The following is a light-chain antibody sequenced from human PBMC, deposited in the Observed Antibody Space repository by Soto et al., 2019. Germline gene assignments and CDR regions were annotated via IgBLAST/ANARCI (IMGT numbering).Light chain of an antibody. CDR2: NND. J-gene: IGLJ3*02. V-gene: IGLV1-44*01. CDR3: AVWDDSLNGWV. Sequence: QSVLTQAPSVSGTPGQRVTISCSGTSSNIGSNTVNWYQQLPGTAPKLLIYNNDQRPSGVPDRFSGSKSGTSASLAIGGLQSEDEADYYCAVWDDSLNGWVFGGGTKVTVL. CDR1: SSNIGSNT.